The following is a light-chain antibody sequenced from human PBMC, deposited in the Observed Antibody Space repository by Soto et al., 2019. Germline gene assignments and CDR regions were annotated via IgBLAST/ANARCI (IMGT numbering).Light chain of an antibody. CDR2: DAS. CDR1: QDSTKY. V-gene: IGKV1-6*01. Sequence: AIQLTQSPSSLSASVGDRVTITCRASQDSTKYLAWYQQKPGKAPNLLIYDASTLHSGVPSRFSGSGSGTDFTLTVSGLQPEDFATYFCLQDYNYPPSFVGGTKVEI. J-gene: IGKJ4*01. CDR3: LQDYNYPPS.